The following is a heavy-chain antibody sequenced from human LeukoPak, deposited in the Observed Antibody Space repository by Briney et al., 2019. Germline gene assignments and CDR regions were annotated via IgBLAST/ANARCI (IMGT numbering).Heavy chain of an antibody. CDR2: ISGSGGST. CDR1: GFTFSSYA. J-gene: IGHJ4*02. D-gene: IGHD1-26*01. CDR3: AKDPTLSGSYGVFDY. Sequence: GGSLRLSCAASGFTFSSYAMSWVRQAPGKGLEWVSAISGSGGSTYYADSVKGRFTISRDNSKNTLYLQMNSLRAEDTAVYYCAKDPTLSGSYGVFDYWGLGTLVTVSS. V-gene: IGHV3-23*01.